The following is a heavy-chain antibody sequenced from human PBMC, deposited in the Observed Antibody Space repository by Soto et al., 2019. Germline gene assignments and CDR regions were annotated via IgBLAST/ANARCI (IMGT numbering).Heavy chain of an antibody. CDR1: GFTFSSYA. CDR2: ISYDGSNK. V-gene: IGHV3-30-3*01. J-gene: IGHJ6*02. D-gene: IGHD4-17*01. Sequence: QVQLVESGGGVVQPGRSLRLSCAASGFTFSSYAMHWVRQAPGKGLEWVAVISYDGSNKYYADSVKGRFTISRDNSKNTLYLKMNSLRAEDTAVYYCARCRDYGDSHAVGGMDVWGQGTTVTVSS. CDR3: ARCRDYGDSHAVGGMDV.